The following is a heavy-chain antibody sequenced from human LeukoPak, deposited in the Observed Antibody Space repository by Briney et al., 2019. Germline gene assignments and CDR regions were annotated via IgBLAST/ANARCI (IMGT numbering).Heavy chain of an antibody. D-gene: IGHD1-26*01. J-gene: IGHJ4*02. CDR1: GGSISSSSYY. Sequence: PSETLSLTCTVSGGSISSSSYYWGWIRQPPGKGLEWIGSIYYSGSTYYNPSLKSRVTISVDTSKNQFSLNMNSVTAADTAVYYCARHPTKWELRLSLDYWGQGTLVTVSS. CDR2: IYYSGST. CDR3: ARHPTKWELRLSLDY. V-gene: IGHV4-39*01.